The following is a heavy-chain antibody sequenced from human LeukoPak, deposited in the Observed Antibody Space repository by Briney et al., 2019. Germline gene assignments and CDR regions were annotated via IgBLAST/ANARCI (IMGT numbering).Heavy chain of an antibody. CDR1: GFTFSGYA. Sequence: GGSLRLSCAASGFTFSGYAMSWVRQAPGKGLEWVSAISGSGGSTYYADSVKGRFTISRDNSKNTLYLQMNSLRAEDTAVYYCAKVAQEDIVLMVYAGDFDYWGQGTLVTVSS. J-gene: IGHJ4*02. CDR2: ISGSGGST. V-gene: IGHV3-23*01. D-gene: IGHD2-8*01. CDR3: AKVAQEDIVLMVYAGDFDY.